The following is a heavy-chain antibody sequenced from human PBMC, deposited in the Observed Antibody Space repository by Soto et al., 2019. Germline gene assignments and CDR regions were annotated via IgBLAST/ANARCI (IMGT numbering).Heavy chain of an antibody. CDR1: GGSISSYY. CDR2: IYYSGST. D-gene: IGHD2-15*01. V-gene: IGHV4-59*08. CDR3: ARLGYCSGGSCYEDYYYMDV. J-gene: IGHJ6*03. Sequence: SETLSLTCTVSGGSISSYYWSWIRQPPGKGLEWIGYIYYSGSTNYNPSLKSRVTISVDTSKNQFSLKLSSVTAADTAVYYCARLGYCSGGSCYEDYYYMDVWGKGTTVTVSS.